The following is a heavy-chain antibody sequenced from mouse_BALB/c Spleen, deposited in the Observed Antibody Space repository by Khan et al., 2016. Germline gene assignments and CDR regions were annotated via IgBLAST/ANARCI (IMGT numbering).Heavy chain of an antibody. CDR2: INPNTGYT. D-gene: IGHD1-1*01. V-gene: IGHV1-7*01. CDR3: SRWSYYYGSSYSWFAY. CDR1: GYTFTDYW. Sequence: QVQLQQSGAELAKPGASVKMSCKASGYTFTDYWMHWVKQRPGQGLEWIGYINPNTGYTEYNQKFKDKATFTADKSSSTAYMQLSNLTSDDSAVYYCSRWSYYYGSSYSWFAYWGQGTLVTVSA. J-gene: IGHJ3*01.